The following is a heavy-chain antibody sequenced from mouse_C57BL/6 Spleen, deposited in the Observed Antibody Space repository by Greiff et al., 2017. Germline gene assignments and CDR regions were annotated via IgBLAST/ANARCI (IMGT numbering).Heavy chain of an antibody. Sequence: QVQLKQPGAELVMPGASVKLSCKASGYTFTSYWMHWVKQRPGHGLEWIGEIDPSDSYTNYNQKFKGKSTLTVDKSSSTAYMQLSSLTSEDSAVYYCARSVTAQATGAMDYWGQGTSVTVSS. CDR3: ARSVTAQATGAMDY. CDR2: IDPSDSYT. D-gene: IGHD3-2*02. CDR1: GYTFTSYW. J-gene: IGHJ4*01. V-gene: IGHV1-69*01.